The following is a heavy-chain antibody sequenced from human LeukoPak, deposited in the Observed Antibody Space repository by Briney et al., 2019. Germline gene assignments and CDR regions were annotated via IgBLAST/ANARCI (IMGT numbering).Heavy chain of an antibody. V-gene: IGHV3-49*04. CDR3: TRLRYFYGSGSYSFFDY. CDR2: IRTKGYGGTA. Sequence: GGSLRLSCTVSGFTFGNYAISWVRRAPGKGLEWVGFIRTKGYGGTAEYGASVKDSFIISRDDSSSFAYLQMNSLKSEDTAVYYCTRLRYFYGSGSYSFFDYWGQGTLVTVSS. D-gene: IGHD3-10*01. J-gene: IGHJ4*02. CDR1: GFTFGNYA.